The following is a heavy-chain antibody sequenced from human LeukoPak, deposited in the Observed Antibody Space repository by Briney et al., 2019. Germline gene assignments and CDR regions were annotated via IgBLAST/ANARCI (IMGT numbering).Heavy chain of an antibody. CDR1: GFTSSSYW. CDR2: IKEDGSDK. V-gene: IGHV3-7*04. J-gene: IGHJ3*02. Sequence: PGGSLRLSCAASGFTSSSYWMSWVRQAPGKGLEWVANIKEDGSDKYYVDSVKGRFSISRDNAKTSLYLQMNSLRAEDTAVYYCAWGAYYSDSSGLAGGAFDIWGHGTMVTVSS. D-gene: IGHD3-22*01. CDR3: AWGAYYSDSSGLAGGAFDI.